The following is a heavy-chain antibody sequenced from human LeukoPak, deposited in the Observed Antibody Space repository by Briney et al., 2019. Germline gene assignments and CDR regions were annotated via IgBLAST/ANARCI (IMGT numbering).Heavy chain of an antibody. CDR3: ARGGVDDYGGNGPFDY. J-gene: IGHJ4*02. CDR1: GYTFTSYD. D-gene: IGHD4-23*01. V-gene: IGHV1-18*01. Sequence: ASVKVSCKASGYTFTSYDITWVRQAPGQGLEWMGWISAHKGYTKYSQRVQGRVVLTADTSTTTAYMELRSLRSDDTAVYYCARGGVDDYGGNGPFDYWGQGTLVTVS. CDR2: ISAHKGYT.